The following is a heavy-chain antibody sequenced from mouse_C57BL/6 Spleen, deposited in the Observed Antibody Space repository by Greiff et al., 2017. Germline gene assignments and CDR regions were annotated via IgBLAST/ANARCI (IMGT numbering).Heavy chain of an antibody. J-gene: IGHJ4*01. Sequence: DVMLVESGEGLVKPGGSLKLSCAASGFTFSSYAMSWVRQTPEKRLEWVAYISSGGDYIYYADTVKGRFTISRDNARNTLYLQMSSLKSEDTAMYYCTRDRIYYDYDKRGYAMDYWGQGTSVTVSS. V-gene: IGHV5-9-1*02. D-gene: IGHD2-4*01. CDR3: TRDRIYYDYDKRGYAMDY. CDR2: ISSGGDYI. CDR1: GFTFSSYA.